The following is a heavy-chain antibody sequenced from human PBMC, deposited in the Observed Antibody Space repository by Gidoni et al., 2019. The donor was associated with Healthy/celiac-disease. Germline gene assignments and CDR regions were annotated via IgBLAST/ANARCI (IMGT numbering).Heavy chain of an antibody. V-gene: IGHV3-33*01. J-gene: IGHJ4*02. CDR2: IWYDGSNK. D-gene: IGHD5-12*01. CDR1: GFPFSSYG. CDR3: ARDVIVATILDY. Sequence: QVQLVESGGGVVQPGRSLRLSCAAAGFPFSSYGMHWVRPAPGKGLEWVAVIWYDGSNKYYADSVKGRFTISRDNSKNTLYLQMNSLRAEDTAVYYCARDVIVATILDYWGQGTLVTVSS.